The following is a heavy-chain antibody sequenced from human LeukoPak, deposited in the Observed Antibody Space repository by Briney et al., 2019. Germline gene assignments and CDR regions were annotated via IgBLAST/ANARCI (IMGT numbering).Heavy chain of an antibody. CDR1: RYTFRDYA. Sequence: ASVKVSCKASRYTFRDYAMNWVRQAPGQGLEWMGWINTNTGNPTYAQGFTGRFVFSLDASVSTAYLQISSLKAEDTGVYYCARDYYDSSATSRGFDYWGQGTLVTVSS. CDR3: ARDYYDSSATSRGFDY. D-gene: IGHD3-22*01. CDR2: INTNTGNP. J-gene: IGHJ4*02. V-gene: IGHV7-4-1*02.